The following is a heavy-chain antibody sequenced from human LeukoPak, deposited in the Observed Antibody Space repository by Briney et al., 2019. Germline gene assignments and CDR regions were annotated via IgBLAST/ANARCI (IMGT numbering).Heavy chain of an antibody. CDR2: INGDGTDT. J-gene: IGHJ4*02. CDR1: RVSLRGYW. Sequence: GGSLRHSCAAPRVSLRGYWMHCVRQALREGLMWVSRINGDGTDTTYADSVRGRFTLSRDNAENTLYLQMNNLRAEDTAVYYCARVGYTYGYVDFDYWGQGTLVTVSS. V-gene: IGHV3-74*01. D-gene: IGHD5-18*01. CDR3: ARVGYTYGYVDFDY.